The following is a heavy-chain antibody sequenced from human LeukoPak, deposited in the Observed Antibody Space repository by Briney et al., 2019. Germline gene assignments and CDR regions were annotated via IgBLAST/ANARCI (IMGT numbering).Heavy chain of an antibody. CDR1: GSISSYY. V-gene: IGHV4-4*09. J-gene: IGHJ3*02. CDR2: IYTSGST. D-gene: IGHD2-2*01. Sequence: SETLSLTCTVSGSISSYYWSWIRQPPGKGLKWIGYIYTSGSTNYNPSLKSRVTISVDTSKNQFSLDLSSVTAADAAVYYCARQKCTSTSCLTKNAFDIWGQGTMVTVSS. CDR3: ARQKCTSTSCLTKNAFDI.